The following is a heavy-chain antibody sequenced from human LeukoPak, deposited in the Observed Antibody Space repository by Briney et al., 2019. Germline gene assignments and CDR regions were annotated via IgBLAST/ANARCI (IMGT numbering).Heavy chain of an antibody. CDR1: GGTFSSYA. Sequence: SVKVSCKASGGTFSSYAITWVRQAPGQGLEWMGRIIPILGIANYAQKFQGRVTIIADKSTSTAYMELSSLRSEDTAVYYCARGHSDIWYSLGRWGQGTLVAVSA. D-gene: IGHD1-26*01. CDR3: ARGHSDIWYSLGR. V-gene: IGHV1-69*04. J-gene: IGHJ4*02. CDR2: IIPILGIA.